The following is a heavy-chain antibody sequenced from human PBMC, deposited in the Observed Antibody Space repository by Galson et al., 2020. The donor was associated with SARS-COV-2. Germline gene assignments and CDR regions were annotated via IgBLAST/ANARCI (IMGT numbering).Heavy chain of an antibody. D-gene: IGHD2-15*01. V-gene: IGHV4-4*02. CDR2: IHHSGNT. Sequence: SQTLSLTCAVSGGSVINTNWWTWVRQSPGKRLEWIGEIHHSGNTNYNPSLNSRVTISVDTSKNQFSLKLISVTAADTAVYFCARLGDCSGGTCSSRGYTWFVPWGQGTLVTVSS. CDR3: ARLGDCSGGTCSSRGYTWFVP. J-gene: IGHJ5*02. CDR1: GGSVINTNW.